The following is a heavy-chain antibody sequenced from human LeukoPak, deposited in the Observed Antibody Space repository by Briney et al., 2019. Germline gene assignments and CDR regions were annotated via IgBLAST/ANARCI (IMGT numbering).Heavy chain of an antibody. CDR1: GYTFTNYY. J-gene: IGHJ3*02. CDR3: ARDDLRRDSSDAFDI. Sequence: GASVKVSCKASGYTFTNYYMHWVRQAPGQGLEWMGWINPNSGGTNYAQKFQGRVTMTRDTSISTAYMELSRLRSDDTAVYYCARDDLRRDSSDAFDIWGQGTMVTVSS. D-gene: IGHD3-22*01. CDR2: INPNSGGT. V-gene: IGHV1-2*02.